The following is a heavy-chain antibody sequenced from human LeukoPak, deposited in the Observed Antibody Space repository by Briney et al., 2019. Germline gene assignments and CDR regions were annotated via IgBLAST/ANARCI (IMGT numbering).Heavy chain of an antibody. D-gene: IGHD3-3*01. CDR2: ISGSGGST. Sequence: GGALRLSCAASGFTFSSYAMSWVRQAPGKGLEWVSAISGSGGSTYYADSVKGRFTISRDNSKNTLYLQMNSLRAEDTAVYYCAKVGEEYYDFWSGPEPYYFDYWGQGTLVTVSS. CDR3: AKVGEEYYDFWSGPEPYYFDY. CDR1: GFTFSSYA. V-gene: IGHV3-23*01. J-gene: IGHJ4*02.